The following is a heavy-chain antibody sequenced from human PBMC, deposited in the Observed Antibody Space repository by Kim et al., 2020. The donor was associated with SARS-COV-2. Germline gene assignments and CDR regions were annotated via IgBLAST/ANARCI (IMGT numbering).Heavy chain of an antibody. J-gene: IGHJ5*02. D-gene: IGHD2-2*01. Sequence: ASVKVSCKVSGYTLTELSMHWVRQAPGKGLEWMGGFDPEDGETIYAQKFQGRVTMTEDTSTDTAYMELSSLRSEDTAVYYCATDGGTSRWFDPWGQGTLVTVSS. CDR1: GYTLTELS. V-gene: IGHV1-24*01. CDR3: ATDGGTSRWFDP. CDR2: FDPEDGET.